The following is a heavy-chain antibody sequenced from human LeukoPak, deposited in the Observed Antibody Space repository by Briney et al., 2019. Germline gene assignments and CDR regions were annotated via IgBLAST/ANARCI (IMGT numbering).Heavy chain of an antibody. CDR2: ISGSGGST. V-gene: IGHV3-23*01. D-gene: IGHD3-3*01. Sequence: GGSLRLSCAASGFTFSSYAMSWVRQAPGKGREGVSAISGSGGSTYYADSGKGRFTISRDNSKSTLDLQMNSLRAEDTAVYYCAKEAMYYDFWSGYYTSYYFDSWGPGTLVTVSS. CDR3: AKEAMYYDFWSGYYTSYYFDS. CDR1: GFTFSSYA. J-gene: IGHJ4*02.